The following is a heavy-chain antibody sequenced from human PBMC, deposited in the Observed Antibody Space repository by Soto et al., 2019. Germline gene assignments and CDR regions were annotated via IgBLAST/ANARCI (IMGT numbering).Heavy chain of an antibody. CDR3: TRDAYDYVWGSYRYLNSGYYYGMDV. CDR2: IRSKAYGGTT. J-gene: IGHJ6*02. Sequence: GGSLRLSCTASGFTFGDYAMSWFRQAPGKGLEWVGFIRSKAYGGTTEYAASVKGRFTISRDDSKSIAYLQMNSLKTEDTAVYYCTRDAYDYVWGSYRYLNSGYYYGMDVWGQGTTVTVSS. CDR1: GFTFGDYA. V-gene: IGHV3-49*03. D-gene: IGHD3-16*02.